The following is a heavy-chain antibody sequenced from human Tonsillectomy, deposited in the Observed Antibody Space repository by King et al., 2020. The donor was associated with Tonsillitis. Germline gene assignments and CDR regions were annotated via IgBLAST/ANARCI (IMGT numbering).Heavy chain of an antibody. D-gene: IGHD6-19*01. V-gene: IGHV3-74*01. CDR3: ARVRPVAGNADAIRLFVRYYFDY. CDR1: GFTFSSYW. J-gene: IGHJ4*02. Sequence: VQLVESGGGLVQPGGSLRLPCAASGFTFSSYWMHWVRQAPGKGLVWVSRINSDGSSTSYADSVKGRFTISRDNAKNTLYLQMNSLRAEDTAVYYCARVRPVAGNADAIRLFVRYYFDYWGQGTLVTVSS. CDR2: INSDGSST.